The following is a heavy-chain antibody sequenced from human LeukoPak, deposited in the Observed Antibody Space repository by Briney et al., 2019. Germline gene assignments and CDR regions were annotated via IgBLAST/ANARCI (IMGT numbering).Heavy chain of an antibody. D-gene: IGHD3-10*01. CDR3: ARESNYYCSGTGWFDP. J-gene: IGHJ5*02. V-gene: IGHV4-30-4*07. CDR1: GGSISSGGYS. Sequence: PSQTLSLTCAVSGGSISSGGYSWSWIRQPPGKGLEWIGYIYYSGSTYYNPSLKSRVTISVDTSKNQLSLKLSSVTAADTAVYYCARESNYYCSGTGWFDPWGQGTLVTVSS. CDR2: IYYSGST.